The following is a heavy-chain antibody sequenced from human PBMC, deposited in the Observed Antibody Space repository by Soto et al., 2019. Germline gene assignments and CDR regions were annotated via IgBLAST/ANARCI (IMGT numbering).Heavy chain of an antibody. CDR1: GFTFSSYS. J-gene: IGHJ6*02. D-gene: IGHD3-9*01. CDR3: ARILMDGEEYYYYGMDV. V-gene: IGHV3-21*01. Sequence: GGSLRLSCAASGFTFSSYSMNWVRQAPGKGLEWVSSISSSSSYIYYADSVKGRFTISRDNAKNSLYLQMNSLRAEDTAVYYCARILMDGEEYYYYGMDVWGQGTTVTVSS. CDR2: ISSSSSYI.